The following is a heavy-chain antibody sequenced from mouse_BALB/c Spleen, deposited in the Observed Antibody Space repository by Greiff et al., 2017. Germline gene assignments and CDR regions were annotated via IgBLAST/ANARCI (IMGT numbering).Heavy chain of an antibody. CDR2: ISSGSSTI. CDR1: GFTFSSFG. Sequence: EVHLVESGGGLVQPGGSRKLSCAASGFTFSSFGMHWVRQAPEKGLEWVAYISSGSSTIYYADTVKGRFTISRDNPKNTLFLQMTSLRSEDTAMYYCARGGRYYGSSYYFDYGGQGTTLTVSS. V-gene: IGHV5-17*02. D-gene: IGHD1-1*01. CDR3: ARGGRYYGSSYYFDY. J-gene: IGHJ2*01.